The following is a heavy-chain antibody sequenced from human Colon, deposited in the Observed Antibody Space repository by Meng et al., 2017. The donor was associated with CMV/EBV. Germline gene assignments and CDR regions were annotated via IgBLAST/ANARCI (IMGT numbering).Heavy chain of an antibody. CDR3: AKTLYAVPAAIANDGLDV. D-gene: IGHD2-2*01. V-gene: IGHV3-23*01. Sequence: GESLKISCAASGFTFSNYAMTWVRQAPGKGLEWVASISGIGGVTYYADSVKGRFTIFKGDSRSAVSLQMNSLRVDDTAVYFCAKTLYAVPAAIANDGLDVWGQGTMVTVSS. CDR1: GFTFSNYA. CDR2: ISGIGGVT. J-gene: IGHJ3*01.